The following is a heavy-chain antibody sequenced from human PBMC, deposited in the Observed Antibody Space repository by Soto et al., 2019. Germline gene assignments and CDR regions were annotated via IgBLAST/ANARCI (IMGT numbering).Heavy chain of an antibody. D-gene: IGHD6-19*01. J-gene: IGHJ5*02. CDR1: GFTVNNFG. CDR3: AKDVFSGGWYNYVDP. CDR2: ISHDGTAK. V-gene: IGHV3-30*18. Sequence: QVHLVASGGGVVQPGRSLRLSCAASGFTVNNFGMHWVRQAPGKGPEWVAMISHDGTAKYYADSVKGRFTISRDNSKNTLYLQMNTLRTEDTAVYYCAKDVFSGGWYNYVDPWGQGNLVTVSS.